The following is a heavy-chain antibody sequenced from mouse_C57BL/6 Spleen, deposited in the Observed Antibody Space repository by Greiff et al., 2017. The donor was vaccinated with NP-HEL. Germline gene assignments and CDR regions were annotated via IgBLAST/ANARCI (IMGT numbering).Heavy chain of an antibody. Sequence: VKLMESGAELVKPGASVKLSCKASGYTFTEYTIHWVKQRSGQGLEWIGWFYPGSGSIKYNEKFKDKATLTADKSSSTVYMELSRLTSEDSAVYFCARHEGDYYGSSKGFDYWGQGTTLTVSS. D-gene: IGHD1-1*01. CDR1: GYTFTEYT. J-gene: IGHJ2*01. CDR3: ARHEGDYYGSSKGFDY. CDR2: FYPGSGSI. V-gene: IGHV1-62-2*01.